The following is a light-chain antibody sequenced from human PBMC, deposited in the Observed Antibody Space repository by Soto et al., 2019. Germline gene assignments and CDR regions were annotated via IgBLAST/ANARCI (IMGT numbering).Light chain of an antibody. J-gene: IGLJ1*01. CDR1: SSDGGFYNY. CDR2: EVS. CDR3: SSYTSSSTYV. V-gene: IGLV2-14*01. Sequence: QSVLPQPASVSGAPGQSIPISCTGTSSDGGFYNYASWYQQRPGKAPKRMIYEVSNRPSGVSNRFSGSKSGNTASLTISGLQAEDEADCYCSSYTSSSTYVFGTGTKVTVL.